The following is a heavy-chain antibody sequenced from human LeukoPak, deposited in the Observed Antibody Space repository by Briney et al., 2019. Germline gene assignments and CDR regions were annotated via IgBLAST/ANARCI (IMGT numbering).Heavy chain of an antibody. Sequence: SETLSLTCTVSGGSISSYYWSWIRQPPGKGLEWIGYIYYSGSTYYNPSLKSRVTISVDTSKNQFSLKLSSVTAADTAVYYCARALAVASTAFDYWGQGTLVTVSS. CDR2: IYYSGST. D-gene: IGHD6-19*01. V-gene: IGHV4-59*06. J-gene: IGHJ4*02. CDR3: ARALAVASTAFDY. CDR1: GGSISSYY.